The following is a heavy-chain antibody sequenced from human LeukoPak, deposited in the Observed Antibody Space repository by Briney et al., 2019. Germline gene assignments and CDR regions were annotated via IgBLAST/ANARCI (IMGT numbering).Heavy chain of an antibody. Sequence: PGGSLRLSCAASGFTFSAYSMNWVRQAPEKGLEWIGSIYYRGSTYYNPSLKSRVTISVDTSKNQFSLKLSSVTAADTAVYYCARHPYQLLWLSWLDPWGQGTLVTVSS. CDR2: IYYRGST. D-gene: IGHD2-2*01. J-gene: IGHJ5*02. CDR1: GFTFSAYSMN. V-gene: IGHV4-39*01. CDR3: ARHPYQLLWLSWLDP.